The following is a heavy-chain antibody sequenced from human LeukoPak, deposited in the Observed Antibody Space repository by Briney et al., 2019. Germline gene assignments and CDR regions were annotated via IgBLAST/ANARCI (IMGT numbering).Heavy chain of an antibody. J-gene: IGHJ6*03. CDR3: ARGRYCGGTSCPYEGGFYYMDV. D-gene: IGHD2-2*01. Sequence: SETLSLTCAVYGESFSGYHWSWIRQTQATGLEWVGKIDHTGSTIYNPSLTSRLTISVDTPKHQFSLELSSVTGADTAVYYCARGRYCGGTSCPYEGGFYYMDVWGKGTTVTVSS. CDR1: GESFSGYH. V-gene: IGHV4-34*01. CDR2: IDHTGST.